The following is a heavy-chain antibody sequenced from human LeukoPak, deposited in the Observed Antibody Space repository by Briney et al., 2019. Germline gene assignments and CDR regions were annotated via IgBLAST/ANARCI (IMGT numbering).Heavy chain of an antibody. CDR1: GFTFSSYA. Sequence: GGSLRLSCAASGFTFSSYAMHWVRQAPGKGLEGVAVISYDGSNKYYADSVKGRFTISRDNSNNTLYLQMNSLRAEDTAVYYCARDLADLNYDSSGIGCGYWGQGTLVTVSS. V-gene: IGHV3-30-3*01. CDR2: ISYDGSNK. D-gene: IGHD3-22*01. J-gene: IGHJ4*02. CDR3: ARDLADLNYDSSGIGCGY.